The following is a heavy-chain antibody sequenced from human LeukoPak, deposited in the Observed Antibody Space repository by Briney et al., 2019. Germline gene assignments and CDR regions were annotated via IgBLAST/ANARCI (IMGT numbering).Heavy chain of an antibody. D-gene: IGHD6-19*01. J-gene: IGHJ4*02. CDR1: GFTFSSYG. V-gene: IGHV3-33*01. CDR3: AREYSSGWSHYFDY. Sequence: GGSLRLSCAASGFTFSSYGMHWVRQAPGKGLEWVAVIWYDGSNKYYADSVKGRFTISRDNSKNTLYLQMNSLRAEDTAVYYCAREYSSGWSHYFDYWGQGTLVTVSS. CDR2: IWYDGSNK.